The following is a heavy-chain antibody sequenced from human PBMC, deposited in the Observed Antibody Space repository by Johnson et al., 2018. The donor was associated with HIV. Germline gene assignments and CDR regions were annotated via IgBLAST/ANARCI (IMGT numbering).Heavy chain of an antibody. J-gene: IGHJ3*02. D-gene: IGHD1-26*01. CDR1: GFTFRAYG. CDR3: ARSSGSYLGDAFDI. V-gene: IGHV3-30*03. CDR2: MSYDGRKK. Sequence: QVQLVESGGGVVQPGTSLRLSCAASGFTFRAYGMHWVRQAPGKGLAWLTLMSYDGRKKYYADSVKRRLTISRDNSKNTLYLQMNSLRPEDTALYYRARSSGSYLGDAFDIWSQGTMVTVS.